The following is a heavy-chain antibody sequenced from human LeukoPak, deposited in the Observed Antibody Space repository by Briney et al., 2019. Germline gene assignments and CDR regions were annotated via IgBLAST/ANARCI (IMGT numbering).Heavy chain of an antibody. V-gene: IGHV1-69*05. Sequence: ASVKVSCKASGGTFSSYAISWVRQAPGQGLEWMGGIIPIFGTANYAQKFQGRVSITTDESTSTAYMELGSLRSEDTAVYYCAIAQRGYSGYDYYYYYYMDVWGKGTTVTVSS. D-gene: IGHD5-12*01. CDR1: GGTFSSYA. CDR3: AIAQRGYSGYDYYYYYYMDV. J-gene: IGHJ6*03. CDR2: IIPIFGTA.